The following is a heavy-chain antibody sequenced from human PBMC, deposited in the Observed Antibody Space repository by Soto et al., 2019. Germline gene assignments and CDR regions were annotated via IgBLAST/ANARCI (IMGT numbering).Heavy chain of an antibody. D-gene: IGHD2-21*02. V-gene: IGHV1-58*01. CDR3: AADATSWQQMVTSDD. J-gene: IGHJ4*02. CDR1: GFTFTSSA. CDR2: IAVGSGYT. Sequence: SSVKVSCKASGFTFTSSAFQWVRQARGQRLEWIGWIAVGSGYTNYAQRFQDRVTLTRDMSTATTYMELSRLTSEDTAIYYCAADATSWQQMVTSDDWGKGTLVTVSS.